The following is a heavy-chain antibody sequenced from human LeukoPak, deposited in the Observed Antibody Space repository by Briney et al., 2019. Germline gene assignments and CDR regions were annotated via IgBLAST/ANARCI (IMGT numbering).Heavy chain of an antibody. CDR2: MNPNSGNT. CDR1: GYTFISYD. CDR3: ARDLGRYCSGGSCHYYSYYMDV. Sequence: VASVKVSCKASGYTFISYDINWVRQAAGQGLEWMGWMNPNSGNTNYAQKLQGRVTMTTDTSTNTAYMELRRLRSDDTAVYYCARDLGRYCSGGSCHYYSYYMDVWGKGTTVTVSS. D-gene: IGHD2-15*01. J-gene: IGHJ6*03. V-gene: IGHV1-18*01.